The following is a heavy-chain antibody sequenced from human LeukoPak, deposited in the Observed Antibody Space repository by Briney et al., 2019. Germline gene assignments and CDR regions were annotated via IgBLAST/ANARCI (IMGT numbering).Heavy chain of an antibody. J-gene: IGHJ5*02. Sequence: ASVKVSCKASGYTFTDYDMHWVRQAPGQRLEWMGWINPNSDTNYAQKFQGRVTMTRDTSTSTGYMDLTRLTSDDTAVYFCARIRWMDPWGQGTLVTVSS. CDR1: GYTFTDYD. V-gene: IGHV1-2*02. CDR3: ARIRWMDP. CDR2: INPNSDT.